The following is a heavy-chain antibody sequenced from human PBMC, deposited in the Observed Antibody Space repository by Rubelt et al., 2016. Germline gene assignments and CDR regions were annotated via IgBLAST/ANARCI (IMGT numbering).Heavy chain of an antibody. CDR3: ARIGDSYYYSYGMDV. CDR2: IYYSGGT. Sequence: QVQLQESGPGLVKPSETLSLTCTVSGGSISSYYWSWIRQPPGKGLEWIGYIYYSGGTNYNPSLTCQFPISVDTSKHSFSLKLSSLTAADTAAYYFARIGDSYYYSYGMDVWGQVTTVTVSS. V-gene: IGHV4-59*01. J-gene: IGHJ6*02. CDR1: GGSISSYY. D-gene: IGHD2-21*02.